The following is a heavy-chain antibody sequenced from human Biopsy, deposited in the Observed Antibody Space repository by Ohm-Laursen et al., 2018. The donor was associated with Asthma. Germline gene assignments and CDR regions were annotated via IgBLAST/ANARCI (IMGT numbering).Heavy chain of an antibody. D-gene: IGHD2-21*02. Sequence: SDTLSLTCTVSYGSITSGGYYWTWIRQHPGKGLEWIGFIYYSGSTYYNPSLKSRVSISIDTSKNQFSLKLSSVTAEDTAVYYCAGGVVGDSPLCNYWGQGTLVTVSS. V-gene: IGHV4-31*03. CDR3: AGGVVGDSPLCNY. J-gene: IGHJ4*02. CDR2: IYYSGST. CDR1: YGSITSGGYY.